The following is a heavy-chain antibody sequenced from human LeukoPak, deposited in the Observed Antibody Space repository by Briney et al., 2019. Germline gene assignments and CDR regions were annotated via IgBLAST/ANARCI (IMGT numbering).Heavy chain of an antibody. J-gene: IGHJ5*02. CDR3: ARGTNRFDP. Sequence: SETLSLSCTVSGGSITSAGYYWGWSRQHPGKGLEWIGYIYYSGSTYYNPSLKSRVTTSVDTSKNQFSLKLSSVTAADTAVYYCARGTNRFDPWGQGTLVTVSS. D-gene: IGHD3/OR15-3a*01. V-gene: IGHV4-31*03. CDR2: IYYSGST. CDR1: GGSITSAGYY.